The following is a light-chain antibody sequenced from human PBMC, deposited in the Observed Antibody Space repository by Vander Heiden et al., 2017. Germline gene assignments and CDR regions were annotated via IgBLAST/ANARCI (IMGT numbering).Light chain of an antibody. CDR2: ELS. J-gene: IGLJ1*01. Sequence: QSALTQPASVSGSPGQSITLSCTGTSSDVGGYNYVSCYQQHPGKAPKLMIYELSKRPSGVSNRFSGSKSGNTASLTISGLQAEDEADYYCISYTSSSTLVFGTGTKVTVL. CDR1: SSDVGGYNY. V-gene: IGLV2-14*01. CDR3: ISYTSSSTLV.